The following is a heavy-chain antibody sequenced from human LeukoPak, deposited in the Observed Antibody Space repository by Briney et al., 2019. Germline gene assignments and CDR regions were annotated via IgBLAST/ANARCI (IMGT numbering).Heavy chain of an antibody. D-gene: IGHD6-13*01. CDR2: INPNSGGT. V-gene: IGHV1-2*04. Sequence: GASVKVSCKASGYTFTGYYMHWVRQAPGQGLEWMGWINPNSGGTNYAQKFQGWVTMTRDTSISTAYMELSRLRSDDTAVYYCARLYSSSWYDWFDPWGQGTLVTVSS. J-gene: IGHJ5*02. CDR3: ARLYSSSWYDWFDP. CDR1: GYTFTGYY.